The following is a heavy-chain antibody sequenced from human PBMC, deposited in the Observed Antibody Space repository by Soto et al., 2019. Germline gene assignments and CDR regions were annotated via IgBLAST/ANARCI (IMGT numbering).Heavy chain of an antibody. CDR2: ITSNGGNT. Sequence: EVQLVESGGGLVQPGGSLRLSCAASGFTFSSYAMHWVRQAPGKGLEYVSAITSNGGNTDYASAVKRRFTISRDNSKNTLYLQMGSLRAEDMAVYYCARRIPFGYAMDVWGQGTTVTVSS. J-gene: IGHJ6*02. CDR3: ARRIPFGYAMDV. CDR1: GFTFSSYA. D-gene: IGHD2-21*01. V-gene: IGHV3-64*01.